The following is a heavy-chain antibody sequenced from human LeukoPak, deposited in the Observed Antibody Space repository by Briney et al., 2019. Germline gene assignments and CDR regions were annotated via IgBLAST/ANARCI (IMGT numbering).Heavy chain of an antibody. CDR3: ARDGANYYGSGSQLAPDGGAFDI. V-gene: IGHV1-2*02. CDR1: GYTFTGYY. CDR2: INPNSGGT. Sequence: AASVKVSCKASGYTFTGYYMHWVRQAPGQGLEWMGWINPNSGGTNYAQKFQGRVTMTRDTSISTAYMELSRLRSDDAAVYYCARDGANYYGSGSQLAPDGGAFDIWGQGTMVTVSS. D-gene: IGHD3-10*01. J-gene: IGHJ3*02.